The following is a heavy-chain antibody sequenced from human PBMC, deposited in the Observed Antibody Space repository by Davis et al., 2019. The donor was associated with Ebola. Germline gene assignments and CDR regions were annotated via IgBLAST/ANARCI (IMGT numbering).Heavy chain of an antibody. J-gene: IGHJ6*02. D-gene: IGHD2-2*01. V-gene: IGHV3-48*03. CDR1: GFTFSSYE. CDR2: ISSSGSTI. CDR3: AREQGCSSTSCFLYYYYGMDV. Sequence: GESLKISCAASGFTFSSYEMNWVRQAPGKGLEWVSYISSSGSTIYYADSVKGRFTISRDNAKNSLYLQMNSLRAEDTAVYYCAREQGCSSTSCFLYYYYGMDVWGQGTTVTVSS.